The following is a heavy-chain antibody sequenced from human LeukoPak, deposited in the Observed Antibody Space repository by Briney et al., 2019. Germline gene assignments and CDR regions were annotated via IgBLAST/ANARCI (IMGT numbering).Heavy chain of an antibody. CDR1: GGSISPYY. CDR2: ISYSGST. V-gene: IGHV4-59*12. J-gene: IGHJ5*02. D-gene: IGHD2-8*01. Sequence: PSETLSLTCSVSGGSISPYYWSWIRQPPGKGLEWIGYISYSGSTYYNPSLKSRVTISVDTSKNQFSLKLSSVTAADTAVYYCAREPYCTNGVCLRGWFDPWGQGTLVTVSS. CDR3: AREPYCTNGVCLRGWFDP.